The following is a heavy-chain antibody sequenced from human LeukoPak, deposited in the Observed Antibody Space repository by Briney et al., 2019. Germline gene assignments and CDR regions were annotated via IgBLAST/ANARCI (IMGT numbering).Heavy chain of an antibody. CDR2: IYYSGST. D-gene: IGHD3-9*01. J-gene: IGHJ4*02. Sequence: SETLSLTCTVSGGSISSYYWSWIRQPPGKGLEWIGYIYYSGSTNYNPSLKSRVTISVDTSKNQFSLKLSSVTAADTAVYYCARVDTKYYDIITWGQGTLVTVSS. CDR1: GGSISSYY. V-gene: IGHV4-59*01. CDR3: ARVDTKYYDIIT.